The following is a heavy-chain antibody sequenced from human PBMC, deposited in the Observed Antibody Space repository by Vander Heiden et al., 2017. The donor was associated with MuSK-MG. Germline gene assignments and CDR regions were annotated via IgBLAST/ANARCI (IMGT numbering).Heavy chain of an antibody. V-gene: IGHV3-11*06. Sequence: QVQLVESGGGLVTPGGSLRLSCGVSGFPFSAYYMSWVRQAPGKGLEWISYISNTSTYINYADSVKGRFAISRDNAKNSLYLQMNSLRAEDTAVYYCVRVPFFDFHFDSWGQGTLVTVSS. CDR1: GFPFSAYY. CDR2: ISNTSTYI. J-gene: IGHJ4*02. D-gene: IGHD3-9*01. CDR3: VRVPFFDFHFDS.